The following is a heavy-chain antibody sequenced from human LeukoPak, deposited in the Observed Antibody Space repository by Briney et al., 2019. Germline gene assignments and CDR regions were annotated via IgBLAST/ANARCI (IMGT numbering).Heavy chain of an antibody. J-gene: IGHJ4*02. Sequence: ASVKVSCKASGYTFTGYYMHWVRQAPGQGLEWMGWINPNSGGTNYAQKFQGRVTMTRDTSISTAYMELSRLRSDDTAVYYCARDPGPDYYDSSGYGPYYFDYWGQGTLVTVSS. CDR2: INPNSGGT. CDR3: ARDPGPDYYDSSGYGPYYFDY. V-gene: IGHV1-2*02. CDR1: GYTFTGYY. D-gene: IGHD3-22*01.